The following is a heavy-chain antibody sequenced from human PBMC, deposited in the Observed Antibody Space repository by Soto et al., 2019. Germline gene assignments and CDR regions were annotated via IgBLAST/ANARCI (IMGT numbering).Heavy chain of an antibody. CDR3: ARLSEESTIFGVVIINRTYYYYGMDV. Sequence: SETLSLTCAVSGGSIISSNCWSGVSQPPGGGLEWIGEIYHSGSTTYYTSLKSRVPISVDTSTNQFSLKLSSVTAADTAVYYCARLSEESTIFGVVIINRTYYYYGMDVWGQGTTVS. CDR2: IYHSGST. CDR1: GGSIISSNC. D-gene: IGHD3-3*01. V-gene: IGHV4-4*02. J-gene: IGHJ6*02.